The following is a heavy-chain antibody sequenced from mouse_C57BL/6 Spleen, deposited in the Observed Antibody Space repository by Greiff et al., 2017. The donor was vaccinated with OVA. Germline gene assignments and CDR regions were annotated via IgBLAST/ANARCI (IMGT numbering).Heavy chain of an antibody. D-gene: IGHD2-4*01. CDR3: ARDDYDDYFDY. Sequence: QVQLKQSGAELVRPGTSVKVSCKASGYAFTNYLIEWVKQRPGQGLEWIGVINPGSGGTNYNEKFKGKATLTADKSSSTAYMQLSSLTSEDSAVYFCARDDYDDYFDYWGQGTTLTVSS. J-gene: IGHJ2*01. V-gene: IGHV1-54*01. CDR2: INPGSGGT. CDR1: GYAFTNYL.